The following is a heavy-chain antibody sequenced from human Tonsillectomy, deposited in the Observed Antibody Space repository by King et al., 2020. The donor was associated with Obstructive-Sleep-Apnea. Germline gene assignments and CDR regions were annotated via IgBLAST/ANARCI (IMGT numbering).Heavy chain of an antibody. CDR2: IRYDGSSK. D-gene: IGHD4-17*01. CDR3: VKDWWSDYGDYYTYTMDV. Sequence: VQLVESGGGVVQPGGSLRLSCATSRFTFSDYDMHWVRQAPGKGLEWVAFIRYDGSSKYYADSVEGRFTISRDNFKNTLYVQMNSLRAEDTAVYYCVKDWWSDYGDYYTYTMDVWGQGTTVTVSS. J-gene: IGHJ6*02. CDR1: RFTFSDYD. V-gene: IGHV3-30*02.